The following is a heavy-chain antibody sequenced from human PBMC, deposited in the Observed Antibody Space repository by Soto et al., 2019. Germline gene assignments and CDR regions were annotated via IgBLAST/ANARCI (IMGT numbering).Heavy chain of an antibody. CDR3: ASSGSYWGIDY. J-gene: IGHJ4*02. CDR2: INAGNGNT. V-gene: IGHV1-3*05. D-gene: IGHD1-26*01. Sequence: QVQLVQSGAEEKKPGASVKVSCKASGYTFTSYAMHWVRQAPGQRLEWMAWINAGNGNTKYSQKFKGRVPITRDTSASTAYMELSSLRSEDTAVYYCASSGSYWGIDYWGQGTLVTVSS. CDR1: GYTFTSYA.